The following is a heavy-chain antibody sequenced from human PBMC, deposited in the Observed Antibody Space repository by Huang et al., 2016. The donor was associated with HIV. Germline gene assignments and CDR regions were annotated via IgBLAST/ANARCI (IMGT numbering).Heavy chain of an antibody. CDR2: IKQDESEK. V-gene: IGHV3-7*01. Sequence: VESGGRSVQPGGSIKLSCVGSTFTFGAFWLSWVRKPPGKGLEWVAKIKQDESEKYYVDYVKGRFKISRENARKVLFLEMDDLRVEDTAIYFCATKTAGMDIWGQGTTVTVSS. CDR1: TFTFGAFW. J-gene: IGHJ6*02. D-gene: IGHD1-7*01. CDR3: ATKTAGMDI.